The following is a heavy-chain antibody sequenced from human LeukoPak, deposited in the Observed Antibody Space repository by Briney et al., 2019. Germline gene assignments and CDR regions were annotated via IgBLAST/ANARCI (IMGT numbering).Heavy chain of an antibody. V-gene: IGHV1-69*01. D-gene: IGHD3-10*01. CDR2: IIPIFGTA. CDR3: ARAKGYYGSGSYYLFDY. J-gene: IGHJ4*02. Sequence: GSSVKVSCKASGGTFSSYAISWVRQAPGQGLEWMGGIIPIFGTANYAQKFQGRVTITADESTSTAYMELSSLRSEDTAVYYCARAKGYYGSGSYYLFDYWGQGTLVTVSS. CDR1: GGTFSSYA.